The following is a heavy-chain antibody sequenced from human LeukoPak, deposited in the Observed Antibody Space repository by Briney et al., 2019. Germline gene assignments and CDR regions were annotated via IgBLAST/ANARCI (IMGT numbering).Heavy chain of an antibody. D-gene: IGHD6-19*01. CDR3: ARGSSGWYYDF. CDR1: GYSISSGYY. Sequence: PSETLSLICTVSGYSISSGYYWGWIRQPPGKGLEWIGSIYHSGSTYYNPSLKSRVTISIDMSKNQFSLKLSSVTAADTAVYYCARGSSGWYYDFWGQGTLVTVSS. CDR2: IYHSGST. V-gene: IGHV4-38-2*02. J-gene: IGHJ4*02.